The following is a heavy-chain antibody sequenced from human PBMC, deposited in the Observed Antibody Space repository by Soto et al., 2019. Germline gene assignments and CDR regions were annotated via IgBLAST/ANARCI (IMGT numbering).Heavy chain of an antibody. J-gene: IGHJ5*02. Sequence: QVQLVQSGAEVKKPGASVKVSCKASGYTFTSYGISWVRQAPGQGLEWMGWISAYNGNTNYAQKLQGRVPMTTDTSTITAYKELRSLRSADTAMYYCAKDPPYSRSWYLKKNWFDPWGQGTLVTVSS. CDR1: GYTFTSYG. CDR3: AKDPPYSRSWYLKKNWFDP. CDR2: ISAYNGNT. D-gene: IGHD6-13*01. V-gene: IGHV1-18*01.